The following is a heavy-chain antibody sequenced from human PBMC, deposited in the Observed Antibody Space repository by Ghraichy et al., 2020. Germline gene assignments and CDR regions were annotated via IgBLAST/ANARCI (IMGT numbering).Heavy chain of an antibody. V-gene: IGHV1-2*06. CDR1: GYTFTGYY. D-gene: IGHD2/OR15-2a*01. J-gene: IGHJ5*02. Sequence: ASVKVSCKASGYTFTGYYMHWVRQAPGQGLEWMGRINPNSGGTNYAQKFQGRVTMTRDTSISTAYMELSRLRSDDTAVYYCARGRPSLTSSWFDPWGQGTLVTVSS. CDR3: ARGRPSLTSSWFDP. CDR2: INPNSGGT.